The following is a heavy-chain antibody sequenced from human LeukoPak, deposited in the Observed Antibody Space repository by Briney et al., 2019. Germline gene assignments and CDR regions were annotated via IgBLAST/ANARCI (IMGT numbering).Heavy chain of an antibody. Sequence: PSETLSLTCTVSGGSISSGGYYWSWIRQHPGKGLEWIGYIYYSGSTYYNPSLKSRVTISVDTSKNQFSLKLSSVTAADTAVYYCARDARSGYDGAYYYYGLDVWGQGTTVTVSS. CDR2: IYYSGST. CDR1: GGSISSGGYY. J-gene: IGHJ6*02. D-gene: IGHD5-12*01. V-gene: IGHV4-31*03. CDR3: ARDARSGYDGAYYYYGLDV.